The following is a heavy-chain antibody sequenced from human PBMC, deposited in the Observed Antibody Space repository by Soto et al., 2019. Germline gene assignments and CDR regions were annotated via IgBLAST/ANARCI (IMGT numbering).Heavy chain of an antibody. J-gene: IGHJ5*02. CDR3: ARDRTDSGYCTNWLDP. Sequence: SVKVSCKASGGTFGSDAITWVRQAPGQGLEWVGRIIPIFGTTNYAQNLQGRVTISADKSTLTSYMELHSLTSDDTALYYCARDRTDSGYCTNWLDPWGQGTQVTVSS. CDR1: GGTFGSDA. V-gene: IGHV1-69*06. CDR2: IIPIFGTT. D-gene: IGHD3-22*01.